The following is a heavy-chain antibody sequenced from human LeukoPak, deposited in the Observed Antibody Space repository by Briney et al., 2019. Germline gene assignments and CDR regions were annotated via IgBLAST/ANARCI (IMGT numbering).Heavy chain of an antibody. CDR1: GFPFSAYW. V-gene: IGHV3-74*01. CDR3: IRGSRSGSGSYTLGY. CDR2: IISDGSTT. J-gene: IGHJ4*02. Sequence: GGSLRLSCVVSGFPFSAYWMHWVRQAPGKGLVWVSHIISDGSTTIYADSVKGRFTISRDNAKNTLYLQMNSLRDEDTAVYYCIRGSRSGSGSYTLGYWGQGTLVTVSS. D-gene: IGHD3-10*01.